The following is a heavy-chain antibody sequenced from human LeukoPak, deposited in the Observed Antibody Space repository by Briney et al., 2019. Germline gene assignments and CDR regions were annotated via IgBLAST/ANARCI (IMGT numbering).Heavy chain of an antibody. Sequence: GGSLRLSCAASGFTFSSYSMNWVRQAPGKGLEWVSFMSSSSSYIYYADSVKGRFTISRDNAKNSLYLQMNSLRAEDTAVYYCVRDFRFLDDYWGQGTLVTVSS. CDR3: VRDFRFLDDY. D-gene: IGHD3-3*01. V-gene: IGHV3-21*01. CDR2: MSSSSSYI. CDR1: GFTFSSYS. J-gene: IGHJ4*02.